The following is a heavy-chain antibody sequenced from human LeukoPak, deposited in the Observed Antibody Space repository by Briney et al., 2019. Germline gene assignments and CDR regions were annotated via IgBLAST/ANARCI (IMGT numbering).Heavy chain of an antibody. V-gene: IGHV1-8*01. D-gene: IGHD3-3*01. CDR2: MNPNSGNT. CDR3: ARDHHYYDFWSGYYTSYSYYYCYMDV. Sequence: ASVKVSCKASGYTFTSYDINWVRQATGQGLEWMGWMNPNSGNTGYAQKFQGRVTMTRNTSISTAYMELSSLRSEDTAVYYCARDHHYYDFWSGYYTSYSYYYCYMDVWGKGTTVTVSS. J-gene: IGHJ6*03. CDR1: GYTFTSYD.